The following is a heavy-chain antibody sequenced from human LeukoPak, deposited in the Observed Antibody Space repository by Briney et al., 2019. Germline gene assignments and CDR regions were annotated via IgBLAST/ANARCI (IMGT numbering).Heavy chain of an antibody. D-gene: IGHD6-6*01. CDR1: GGSISSYY. Sequence: PSGTLSLTCTVSGGSISSYYWSWIRQPAGKGLEWIGRIYTSGSTNYNPSLKSRVTMSVDTSKNQFSLKLSSVTAADTAVYYCARESTPPSYYYYYYMDVWGKGTTVTVSS. CDR2: IYTSGST. J-gene: IGHJ6*03. V-gene: IGHV4-4*07. CDR3: ARESTPPSYYYYYYMDV.